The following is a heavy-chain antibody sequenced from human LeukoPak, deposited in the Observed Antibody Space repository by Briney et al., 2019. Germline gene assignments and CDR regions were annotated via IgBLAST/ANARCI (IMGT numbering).Heavy chain of an antibody. CDR1: GFIFNNYG. J-gene: IGHJ4*02. Sequence: GGSLRLSCAASGFIFNNYGLVWVRQAPGKGLEWVSVIYSGGSTYYADSVKGRFTISRDNSKNTLYLQMNSLRAEDTAVYYCARGIYDSSDYWGQGTLVTVSS. D-gene: IGHD3-22*01. V-gene: IGHV3-66*01. CDR3: ARGIYDSSDY. CDR2: IYSGGST.